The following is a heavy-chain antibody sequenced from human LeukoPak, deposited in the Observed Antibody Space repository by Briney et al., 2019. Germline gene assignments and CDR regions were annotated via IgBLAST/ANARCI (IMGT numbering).Heavy chain of an antibody. Sequence: ASVKVSCKASGYTFTSYYIHWVRQAPGQGPQWMGIISPSGGSTSYAQKFQGRVTMTRDTSTSTVYMELSSLRSEDTAVYYCARGAINRHGNNWFDPWGQGTLVTVSS. CDR2: ISPSGGST. V-gene: IGHV1-46*01. CDR1: GYTFTSYY. J-gene: IGHJ5*02. CDR3: ARGAINRHGNNWFDP. D-gene: IGHD3-10*01.